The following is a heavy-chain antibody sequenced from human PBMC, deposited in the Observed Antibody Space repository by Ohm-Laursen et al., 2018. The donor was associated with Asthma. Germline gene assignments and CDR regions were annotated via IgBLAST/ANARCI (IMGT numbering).Heavy chain of an antibody. J-gene: IGHJ4*02. D-gene: IGHD5-18*01. CDR2: IDPNSGGT. V-gene: IGHV1-2*06. Sequence: ASVKVSCKASGYTFTGYYMHWVRQAPGQGLEWMGRIDPNSGGTNYAQKFQGRVTMTRDTSISTAYMELSRLRSEDTAVYYCAREYSYGQFDYWGQGTLVTVSS. CDR3: AREYSYGQFDY. CDR1: GYTFTGYY.